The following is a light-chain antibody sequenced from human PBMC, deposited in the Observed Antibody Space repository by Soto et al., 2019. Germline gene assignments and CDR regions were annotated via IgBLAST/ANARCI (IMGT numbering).Light chain of an antibody. J-gene: IGKJ5*01. CDR2: GAS. V-gene: IGKV3-15*01. Sequence: MTQSPSTLFASVCERVNITCRASQSVSSNLAWYQQKPGQAPRLLIYGASTRATGIPARFSGSGSGTEFTLTISSLQSEDFAVYYCQQYNNWVTFGQGTRLEIK. CDR3: QQYNNWVT. CDR1: QSVSSN.